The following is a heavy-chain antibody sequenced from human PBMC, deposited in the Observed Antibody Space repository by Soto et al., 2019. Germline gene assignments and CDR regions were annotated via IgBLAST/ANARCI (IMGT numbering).Heavy chain of an antibody. CDR2: ISYGGGTT. V-gene: IGHV3-23*01. Sequence: GGSLRLSCAASEFTFSNYAMSWVRQAPGKGLEWVSAISYGGGTTYYADSVKGRFTISRDNAKNSLYLQMNSLRAEDTAVYYCARESALGGSSWYYHYYGMDVWGQGTTVTVSS. CDR1: EFTFSNYA. J-gene: IGHJ6*02. CDR3: ARESALGGSSWYYHYYGMDV. D-gene: IGHD6-13*01.